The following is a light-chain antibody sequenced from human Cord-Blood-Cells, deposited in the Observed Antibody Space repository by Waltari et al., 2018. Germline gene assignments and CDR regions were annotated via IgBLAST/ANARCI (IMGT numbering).Light chain of an antibody. CDR1: SSDVGGYNY. J-gene: IGLJ1*01. CDR3: SSYTSSSTLV. Sequence: QSALTQPASVSGSPGQSITITCTGTSSDVGGYNYVSWYHQHPGKAPKLMIYDVSNRPSGVSNRFSGSKSGNTASLTISGLQAEDEAYYYCSSYTSSSTLVFGTGTKVTVL. CDR2: DVS. V-gene: IGLV2-14*01.